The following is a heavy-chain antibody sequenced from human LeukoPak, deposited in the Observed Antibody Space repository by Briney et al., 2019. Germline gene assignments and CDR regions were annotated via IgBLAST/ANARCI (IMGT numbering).Heavy chain of an antibody. J-gene: IGHJ6*02. D-gene: IGHD7-27*01. CDR1: GFTFDDYA. Sequence: GRSLRLSCAASGFTFDDYAMHWVRQAPGKGLEWVSGISWNSGSIGYADSVEGRFTISRDNAKNSLYLQMNSLRAEDTALYYCAKESNWGPYGMDVWGQGTTVTVSS. CDR3: AKESNWGPYGMDV. V-gene: IGHV3-9*01. CDR2: ISWNSGSI.